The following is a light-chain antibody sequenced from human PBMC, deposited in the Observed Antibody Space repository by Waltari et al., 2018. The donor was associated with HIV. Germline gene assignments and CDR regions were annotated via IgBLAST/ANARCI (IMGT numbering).Light chain of an antibody. J-gene: IGLJ3*02. Sequence: QSVLTPPPSVSAAPGQKVTISCSGSSPNIGKNYVSWYQQLPGTAPKLPISDNNKRPSGIPDRFSGSKSGTSATLGITGLQTGDEADYYCGTWDSSLSAGVFGGGTKLTVL. CDR3: GTWDSSLSAGV. V-gene: IGLV1-51*01. CDR2: DNN. CDR1: SPNIGKNY.